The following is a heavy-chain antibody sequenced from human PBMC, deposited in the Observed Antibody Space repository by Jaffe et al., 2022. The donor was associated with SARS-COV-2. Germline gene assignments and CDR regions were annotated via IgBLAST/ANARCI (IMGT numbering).Heavy chain of an antibody. CDR2: ISGSGDST. D-gene: IGHD3-22*01. J-gene: IGHJ4*02. CDR1: GLTFSKCL. V-gene: IGHV3-23*01. Sequence: EVQLSESGGDLVQSGGSLRLSCAASGLTFSKCLMTWVRLAPGKGLEWVSGISGSGDSTSYGDSVKGRFTIARDNSKNTLYLQMNSLRAEDTAVYFCAKVQYYSDSNSYLFDYWGQGTLVTVSS. CDR3: AKVQYYSDSNSYLFDY.